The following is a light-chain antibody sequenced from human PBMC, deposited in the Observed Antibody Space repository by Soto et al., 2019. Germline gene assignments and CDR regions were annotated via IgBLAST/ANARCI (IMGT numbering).Light chain of an antibody. CDR2: ATS. CDR3: QQSYSSLT. J-gene: IGKJ4*01. V-gene: IGKV1-39*01. CDR1: QTITTD. Sequence: DIQMTQSPSSLYASVGDRVTITCRASQTITTDLSWYQQRPGKAPKLLIYATSSLQSGVPSRFSGSGSGTDFTLTISSLQREDFATYYCQQSYSSLTFGGGTKVEIK.